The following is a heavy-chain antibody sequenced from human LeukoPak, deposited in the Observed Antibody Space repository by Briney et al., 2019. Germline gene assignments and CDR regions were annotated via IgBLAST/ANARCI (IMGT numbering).Heavy chain of an antibody. J-gene: IGHJ5*02. CDR1: GYTFTNYH. CDR3: AREVGATWTIENWFDP. D-gene: IGHD1-26*01. Sequence: ASVKVSCKASGYTFTNYHTHWVRQAPGQGLEWMGRINPNSGGTNYAQKFQGRVTMTRDTSIITTYMELSGLSSDDTGVYYCAREVGATWTIENWFDPWGQGTLVTVSS. V-gene: IGHV1-2*05. CDR2: INPNSGGT.